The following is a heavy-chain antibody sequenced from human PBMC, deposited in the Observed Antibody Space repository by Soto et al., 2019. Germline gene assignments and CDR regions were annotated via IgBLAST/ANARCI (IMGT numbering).Heavy chain of an antibody. CDR3: ASRIGARPY. V-gene: IGHV4-4*02. D-gene: IGHD6-6*01. J-gene: IGHJ4*02. CDR2: IHDSGST. Sequence: PSETLSLTCAVSGGSISSDNLWRGVRQPPGKGLEWIGEIHDSGSTNYNSSLKSRVTISVDKSKNQFSLKLSSVTAADTAMYYCASRIGARPYWGPGTLVTVSS. CDR1: GGSISSDNL.